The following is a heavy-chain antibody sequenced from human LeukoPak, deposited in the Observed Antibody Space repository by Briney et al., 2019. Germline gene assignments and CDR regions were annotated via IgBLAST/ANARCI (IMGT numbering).Heavy chain of an antibody. CDR3: ANPPWGAMVDY. D-gene: IGHD3-16*01. V-gene: IGHV3-23*01. CDR2: ISGSGGST. J-gene: IGHJ4*02. Sequence: GGSLRLSCAASGFTFSSYAMSWVRQAPGKGLEWVSAISGSGGSTYYAGSVKGRFTISRDNSKNTLYLQMNSLRAEDTAVYYCANPPWGAMVDYWGQGTLATVSS. CDR1: GFTFSSYA.